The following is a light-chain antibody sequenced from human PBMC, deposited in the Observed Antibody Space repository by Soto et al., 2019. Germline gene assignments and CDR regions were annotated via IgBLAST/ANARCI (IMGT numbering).Light chain of an antibody. V-gene: IGLV1-51*02. CDR3: GAWDSGLSGYV. J-gene: IGLJ1*01. CDR2: ENN. Sequence: QSVLTQPPSVSAAPGQKVTISCSGSNSNIGNTYVSWYQQLPGTASKLLIYENNKRPSGIPDRFSGSKSGTSATLGITGLQTGDEADYYCGAWDSGLSGYVFGTGTKVTVL. CDR1: NSNIGNTY.